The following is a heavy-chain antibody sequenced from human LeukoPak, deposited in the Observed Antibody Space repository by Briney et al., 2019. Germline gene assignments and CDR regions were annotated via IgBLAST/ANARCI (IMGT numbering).Heavy chain of an antibody. CDR3: ARHLGAVAAFDI. CDR1: GYSISSGYY. J-gene: IGHJ3*02. V-gene: IGHV4-38-2*01. Sequence: SETLSLTCAVSGYSISSGYYWGWIRQPPGKGLEWIGSIYHSGSTYYNPSLKSRVTISVDTSKNQFSLKPSSVTAADTAVYYCARHLGAVAAFDIWGQGTMVTVSS. CDR2: IYHSGST. D-gene: IGHD3-16*01.